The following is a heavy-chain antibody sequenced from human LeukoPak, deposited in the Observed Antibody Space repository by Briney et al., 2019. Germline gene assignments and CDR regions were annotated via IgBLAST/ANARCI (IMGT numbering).Heavy chain of an antibody. CDR3: ARDGVTSSVDH. CDR1: GFTFSSYS. V-gene: IGHV3-48*04. Sequence: GGSLRLSCAASGFTFSSYSMNWVRQAPGKGLEWVSYISSASGSIYYADSVKGRFTISRDNAKNSLFLQMNSLRAEDTAVYYCARDGVTSSVDHWGQGTLVTVSS. D-gene: IGHD2-21*02. J-gene: IGHJ4*02. CDR2: ISSASGSI.